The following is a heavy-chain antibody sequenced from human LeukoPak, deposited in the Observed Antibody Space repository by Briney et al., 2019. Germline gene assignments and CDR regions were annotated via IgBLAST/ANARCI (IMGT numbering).Heavy chain of an antibody. D-gene: IGHD3-22*01. CDR1: GFTVTSNY. CDR2: IYSGGDT. J-gene: IGHJ3*02. Sequence: PGRSLRLSCAASGFTVTSNYMSWVRQAPGKGLEWVSVIYSGGDTYYADSVKGRFAISRDSSKNTLFLQMNNLRAEDTAVYYCSREFYSASRGGCWAFDIWGQGTTVTVSS. CDR3: SREFYSASRGGCWAFDI. V-gene: IGHV3-66*01.